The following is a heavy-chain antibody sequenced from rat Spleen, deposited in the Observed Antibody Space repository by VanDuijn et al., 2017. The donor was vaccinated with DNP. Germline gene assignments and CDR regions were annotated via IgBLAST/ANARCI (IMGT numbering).Heavy chain of an antibody. CDR1: GFTFSDYY. J-gene: IGHJ2*01. Sequence: EVQLVESGGGLVQPGWSLKLSCAASGFTFSDYYMAWVRQAPTKGLEWVAYIRYDGGSTYYGDSVKGRFTISRENAKSTLYLQMNSLRSEDMATYYCARDGEGTDYFDYWGQGVMVTVSS. CDR3: ARDGEGTDYFDY. D-gene: IGHD1-11*01. CDR2: IRYDGGST. V-gene: IGHV5-20*01.